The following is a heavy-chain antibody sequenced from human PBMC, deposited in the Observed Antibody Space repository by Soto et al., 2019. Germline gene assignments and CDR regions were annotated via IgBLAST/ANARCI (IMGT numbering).Heavy chain of an antibody. CDR2: IYPGDSDT. Sequence: ASLKISCKGSGYSLTSYWIGWVRQMPGKGLEWMGIIYPGDSDTRYSPSFQGQVTISADKSISTAYLQWSRLKASDTAMYYCARLTNTRLDYWGQGTLVTASS. CDR1: GYSLTSYW. CDR3: ARLTNTRLDY. D-gene: IGHD5-12*01. J-gene: IGHJ4*02. V-gene: IGHV5-51*01.